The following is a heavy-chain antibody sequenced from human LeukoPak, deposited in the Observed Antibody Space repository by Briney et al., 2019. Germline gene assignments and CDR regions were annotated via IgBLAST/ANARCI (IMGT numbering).Heavy chain of an antibody. D-gene: IGHD3-3*01. J-gene: IGHJ4*02. Sequence: GASVKVSCKVSGHTLSELSMDWVQQAPGKGLEWVGNFVPEHGETRYAQKFQGRVTMTKDTSTETVYMELSSLKSDDTAIYYCTMKLRFLEWLPPGDYWGQGSLVTVSS. CDR3: TMKLRFLEWLPPGDY. CDR1: GHTLSELS. CDR2: FVPEHGET. V-gene: IGHV1-24*01.